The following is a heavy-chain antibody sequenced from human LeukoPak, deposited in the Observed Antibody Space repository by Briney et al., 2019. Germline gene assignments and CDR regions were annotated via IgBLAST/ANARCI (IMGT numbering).Heavy chain of an antibody. V-gene: IGHV1-24*01. J-gene: IGHJ1*01. D-gene: IGHD2-2*01. CDR3: ARDGYQPLDVTYFQH. Sequence: ASVKVSCKVSGYTLTELSMHWVRQAPGKGLEWMGGFDPEDGETIYAQKFQGRVTMTTDTSTGTAYMELRSLKSDDTAVYYCARDGYQPLDVTYFQHWGQGTLVSVSS. CDR1: GYTLTELS. CDR2: FDPEDGET.